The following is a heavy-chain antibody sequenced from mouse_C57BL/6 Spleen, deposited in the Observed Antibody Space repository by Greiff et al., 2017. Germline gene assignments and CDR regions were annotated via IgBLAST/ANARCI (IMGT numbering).Heavy chain of an antibody. CDR1: GYTFTSYG. V-gene: IGHV1-81*01. CDR3: ARLTTVVATEAMDY. CDR2: IYPRSGNT. J-gene: IGHJ4*01. D-gene: IGHD1-1*01. Sequence: QVQLKESGAELARPGASVKLSCKASGYTFTSYGISWVKQRTGQGLEWIGEIYPRSGNTYYNEKFKGKATLTADKSSSTAYMELRSLTSEDSAVYFCARLTTVVATEAMDYWGQGTSVTVSS.